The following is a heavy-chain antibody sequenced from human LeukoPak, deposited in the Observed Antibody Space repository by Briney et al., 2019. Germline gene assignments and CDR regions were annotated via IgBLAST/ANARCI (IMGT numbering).Heavy chain of an antibody. CDR2: INWNGGST. V-gene: IGHV3-20*04. CDR3: ARDRGVDTAMVNWFDP. D-gene: IGHD5-18*01. J-gene: IGHJ5*02. Sequence: GGSLRLSCAASGFTFSSYTMSWVRQAPGKGLEWVSGINWNGGSTGYADSVKGRFTISRDNAKNSLYLQMNSLRAEDTALYYCARDRGVDTAMVNWFDPWGQGTLVTVSS. CDR1: GFTFSSYT.